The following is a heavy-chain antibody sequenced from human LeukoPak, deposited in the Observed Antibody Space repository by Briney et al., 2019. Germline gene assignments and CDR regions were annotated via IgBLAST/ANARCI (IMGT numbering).Heavy chain of an antibody. D-gene: IGHD2-21*01. CDR3: VRSHITFYHLQYYFGF. J-gene: IGHJ4*02. CDR1: GFTFSDYA. V-gene: IGHV3-23*01. CDR2: ISVNGDST. Sequence: GGSLRLSCAASGFTFSDYAMSWVRQAPGKGLEWVSGISVNGDSTFYADSVRGRFTIARDNSRATLSLQLHSLRAEDTATYYCVRSHITFYHLQYYFGFWDRGTQVMVSS.